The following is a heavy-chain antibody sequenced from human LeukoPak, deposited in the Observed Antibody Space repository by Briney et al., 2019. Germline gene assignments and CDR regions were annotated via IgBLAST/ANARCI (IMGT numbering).Heavy chain of an antibody. Sequence: GGSLRLSCAASGFTFSSYAMSWVRQAPGKGLEWVSAIGGSGGSTYYADSVKGRFTISRDNSKNTLYLQMNSLRAEDTAVYYCVKDVETYYYDSSGCVAMDVWGKGTTVTVSS. CDR2: IGGSGGST. CDR3: VKDVETYYYDSSGCVAMDV. J-gene: IGHJ6*03. D-gene: IGHD3-22*01. CDR1: GFTFSSYA. V-gene: IGHV3-23*01.